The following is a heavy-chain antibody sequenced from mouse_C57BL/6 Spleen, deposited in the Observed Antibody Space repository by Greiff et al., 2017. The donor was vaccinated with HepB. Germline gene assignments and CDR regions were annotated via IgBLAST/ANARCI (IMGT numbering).Heavy chain of an antibody. V-gene: IGHV1-72*01. Sequence: QVQLQQPGAELVKPGASVKLSCKASGYTFTSYWMHWVKQRPGRGLEWIGRIDPNSGGTKYNEKFKSKATLTVDKPSSTAYMQLSSLTSEDSAVYYCAREWRDDYDAAYYAMDYWGQGTSVTVSS. D-gene: IGHD2-4*01. CDR1: GYTFTSYW. CDR3: AREWRDDYDAAYYAMDY. J-gene: IGHJ4*01. CDR2: IDPNSGGT.